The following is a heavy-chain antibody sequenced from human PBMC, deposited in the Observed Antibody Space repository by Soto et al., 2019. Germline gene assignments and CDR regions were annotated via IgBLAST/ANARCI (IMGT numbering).Heavy chain of an antibody. D-gene: IGHD2-2*01. CDR2: IYTDGST. J-gene: IGHJ4*02. Sequence: PGGSLRLSCAASGFTVSSNDINWVRQAAGKGLEWVSIIYTDGSTDYADTVKGRFTISRDNSKSTLYLQMNSLRVEDTAVYYCARAPPTSSIYFDSWGQGALVTVSS. CDR3: ARAPPTSSIYFDS. CDR1: GFTVSSND. V-gene: IGHV3-53*01.